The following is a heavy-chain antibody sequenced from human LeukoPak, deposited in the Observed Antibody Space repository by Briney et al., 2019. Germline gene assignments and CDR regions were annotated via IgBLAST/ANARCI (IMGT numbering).Heavy chain of an antibody. CDR2: ISGSGGST. V-gene: IGHV3-23*01. CDR1: GFTFSSYA. D-gene: IGHD6-13*01. Sequence: GGSLRLSCTASGFTFSSYAMSWVRQAPGKGLEWVSAISGSGGSTYYADSVKGRFTISRDNSKNTLYLQMNSLRAEDTAVYYCTRHDPRSWSYYFDYWGQGTLVTVSS. CDR3: TRHDPRSWSYYFDY. J-gene: IGHJ4*02.